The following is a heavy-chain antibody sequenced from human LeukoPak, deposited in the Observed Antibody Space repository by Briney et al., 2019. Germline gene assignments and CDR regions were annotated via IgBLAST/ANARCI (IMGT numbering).Heavy chain of an antibody. CDR1: GGTFSSYA. CDR2: IIPIFGTA. V-gene: IGHV1-69*13. D-gene: IGHD5-24*01. Sequence: SVTVSCTASGGTFSSYAISWVRQAPGQGLEWMGGIIPIFGTANYARKFQGRVTITADESTSTAYMELSSLRSEDTAVYYCAREGGKEMATIGSHDAFDIWGQGTMVTVTS. CDR3: AREGGKEMATIGSHDAFDI. J-gene: IGHJ3*02.